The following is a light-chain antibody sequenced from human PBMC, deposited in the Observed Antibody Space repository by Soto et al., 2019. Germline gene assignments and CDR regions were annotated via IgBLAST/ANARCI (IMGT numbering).Light chain of an antibody. CDR3: LQYNSYPYT. CDR1: HSFSVW. Sequence: IQMTQSPSTLSASVGDTGTVTCQSSHSFSVWLAWYPQKPVEAPKLXXXDAXALPRGVPSRFRGSGSGTKFTLTLASLQPDDFGKYFCLQYNSYPYTFGQGTK. V-gene: IGKV1-5*01. J-gene: IGKJ2*01. CDR2: DAX.